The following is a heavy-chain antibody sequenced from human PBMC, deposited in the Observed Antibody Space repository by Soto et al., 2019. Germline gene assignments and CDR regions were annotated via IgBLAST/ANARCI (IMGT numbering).Heavy chain of an antibody. CDR1: GFSLSNASMG. Sequence: QVTLKESGPVLVKPTETLTLTCTVSGFSLSNASMGVSWIRQPPGKALEWLAHIFSNDEKSYSTSLKSRLTISKDAAKSQVVLTMTNMDPVDTAKYYCARINGHYDSSGYHFDYWGQGTLVTVSS. V-gene: IGHV2-26*01. D-gene: IGHD3-22*01. J-gene: IGHJ4*02. CDR2: IFSNDEK. CDR3: ARINGHYDSSGYHFDY.